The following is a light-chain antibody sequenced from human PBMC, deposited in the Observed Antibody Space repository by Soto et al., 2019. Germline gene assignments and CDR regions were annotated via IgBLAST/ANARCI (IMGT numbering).Light chain of an antibody. J-gene: IGLJ2*01. CDR1: SSDIGRYNY. CDR2: EVS. V-gene: IGLV2-14*01. Sequence: QSVLTQPASVSASPGQSITISCTGASSDIGRYNYVSWYQQYPGKAPKLLIFEVSNRPSGVSSRFSGSKSGNTASLTISGLQADDEALYYCSSYTTSDTLLFGGGTKLTVL. CDR3: SSYTTSDTLL.